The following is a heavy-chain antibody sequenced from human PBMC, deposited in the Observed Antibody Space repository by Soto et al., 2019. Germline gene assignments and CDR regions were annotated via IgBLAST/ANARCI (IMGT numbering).Heavy chain of an antibody. V-gene: IGHV3-30*18. CDR2: ISYDGSNK. Sequence: QVQLVESGGGVVQPGRSLRLSCAASGFTFSSYGMHWVRQAPGKGLEWVAVISYDGSNKYYADSVKGRFTISRDNSKNTLYLQMNSLRADDTAVYYCAKDGGMWGDPLPDYWGQGTLVTVSS. CDR1: GFTFSSYG. J-gene: IGHJ4*02. D-gene: IGHD1-26*01. CDR3: AKDGGMWGDPLPDY.